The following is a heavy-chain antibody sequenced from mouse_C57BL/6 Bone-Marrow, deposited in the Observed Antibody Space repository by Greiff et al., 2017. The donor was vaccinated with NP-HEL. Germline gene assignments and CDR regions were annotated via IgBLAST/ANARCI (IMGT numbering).Heavy chain of an antibody. CDR2: ISSGGSYT. D-gene: IGHD2-12*01. J-gene: IGHJ2*01. V-gene: IGHV5-6*01. CDR1: GFTFSSYG. CDR3: ARDDYFRYFDY. Sequence: EVKLVESGGDLVKPGGSLKLSCAASGFTFSSYGMSWVRQTPDKRLEWVATISSGGSYTYYPDSVKGRFTISRDNAKNTLYLQMSSLKSEDTAMYYCARDDYFRYFDYWGQGTTLTVSS.